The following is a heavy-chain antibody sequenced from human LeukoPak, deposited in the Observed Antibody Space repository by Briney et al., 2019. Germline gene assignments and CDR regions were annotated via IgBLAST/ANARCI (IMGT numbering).Heavy chain of an antibody. CDR1: GFTFSSYS. D-gene: IGHD6-19*01. CDR3: AMRIAVAGSLDY. CDR2: ISSSSSYI. Sequence: GGSLRLSCAASGFTFSSYSMNWVRQAPGKGLEWVSSISSSSSYIYYADSVKGRFTISRDNAKNSLYLQMNSLRAEDTAVYYCAMRIAVAGSLDYWGQGTLVTVSS. J-gene: IGHJ4*02. V-gene: IGHV3-21*01.